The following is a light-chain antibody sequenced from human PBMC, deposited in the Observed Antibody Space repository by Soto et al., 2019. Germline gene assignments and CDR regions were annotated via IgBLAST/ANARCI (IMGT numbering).Light chain of an antibody. CDR1: QSVTRSY. V-gene: IGKV3-20*01. J-gene: IGKJ5*01. CDR2: GTT. CDR3: QQYGTSEII. Sequence: EVVLTQSPGTLSLSPGERATLSCRASQSVTRSYLAWYQQKPGQAPRLLIYGTTSRATGTPDRFSGSGSGTDFTLTICRLEPEDFAVFFCQQYGTSEIIFGQGTRLEIK.